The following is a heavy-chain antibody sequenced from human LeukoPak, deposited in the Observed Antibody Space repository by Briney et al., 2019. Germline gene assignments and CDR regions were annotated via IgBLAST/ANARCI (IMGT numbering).Heavy chain of an antibody. CDR3: ASRDYFDY. CDR1: GFTFSTKS. CDR2: VAADSGTT. Sequence: GGSLRLSCAVSGFTFSTKSMNWVRRATGKGLEWGSYVAADSGTTYYADSVKGRFTISRDNAKNSLYRQVNSLRDEDTAVYYCASRDYFDYWGQGTLVTVSS. J-gene: IGHJ4*02. V-gene: IGHV3-48*02.